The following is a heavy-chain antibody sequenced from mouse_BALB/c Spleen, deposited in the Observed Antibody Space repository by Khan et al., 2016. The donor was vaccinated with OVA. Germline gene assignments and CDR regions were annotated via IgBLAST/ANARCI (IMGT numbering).Heavy chain of an antibody. V-gene: IGHV14-3*02. CDR1: GFNIKDTY. J-gene: IGHJ3*01. CDR3: ARDYWDVFAY. Sequence: VQLQQSGAELVKPGASVKLSCTASGFNIKDTYMHWVKQRPEQGLEWIGWIDPANGNTKYDPKFQGKATITADTSSNTAYLQLSSLTSEDTAVDYCARDYWDVFAYWGQGTLVTVSA. CDR2: IDPANGNT. D-gene: IGHD4-1*01.